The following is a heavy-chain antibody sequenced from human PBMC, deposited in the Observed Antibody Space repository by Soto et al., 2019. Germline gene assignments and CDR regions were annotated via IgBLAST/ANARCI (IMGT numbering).Heavy chain of an antibody. J-gene: IGHJ6*02. V-gene: IGHV1-69*13. D-gene: IGHD2-2*01. CDR3: ACSPLLVPAASGPYYYYYGMDV. CDR1: GGTFSSYA. Sequence: GASVKVSCKASGGTFSSYAISWVRQAPGQGLEWMGGIIPIFGTANYAQKFQGRVTITADESTSTAYMELSSLRSEDTAVYYCACSPLLVPAASGPYYYYYGMDVWGQGTTVTVSS. CDR2: IIPIFGTA.